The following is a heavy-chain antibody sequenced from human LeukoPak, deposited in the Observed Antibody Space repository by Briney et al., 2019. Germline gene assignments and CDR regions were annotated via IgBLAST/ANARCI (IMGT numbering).Heavy chain of an antibody. V-gene: IGHV3-23*01. CDR3: AKDQYILTGNFDY. CDR2: ISGSGGST. J-gene: IGHJ4*02. D-gene: IGHD3-9*01. CDR1: GFTFSSYA. Sequence: GGSLRLSCAASGFTFSSYAMSSVRQAPGKGLEWVSAISGSGGSTYYADSVKGRFTISRDNYKNTLYLQMNSLRAEDTAVYYCAKDQYILTGNFDYWGQGTLVTVSS.